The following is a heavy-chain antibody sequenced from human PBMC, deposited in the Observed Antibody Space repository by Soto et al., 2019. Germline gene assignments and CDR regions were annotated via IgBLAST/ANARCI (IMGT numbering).Heavy chain of an antibody. CDR1: GFTFSSYG. CDR2: IWYDGSNK. J-gene: IGHJ4*02. V-gene: IGHV3-33*01. D-gene: IGHD7-27*01. CDR3: ARDSAVWGYFDY. Sequence: GGSLRLSCAASGFTFSSYGMHWVRQAPGKGLEWVAVIWYDGSNKYYADSAKGRFTISRDTSKNTLYLEMNSLRAEDTAVYYCARDSAVWGYFDYWGQGTRATVPS.